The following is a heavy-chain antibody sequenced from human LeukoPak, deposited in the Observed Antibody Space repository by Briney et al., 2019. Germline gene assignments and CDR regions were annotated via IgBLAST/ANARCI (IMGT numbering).Heavy chain of an antibody. V-gene: IGHV3-15*01. D-gene: IGHD1-7*01. J-gene: IGHJ4*02. CDR2: IKSKTDGGTT. CDR1: GFTFSNAW. Sequence: GGSLRLSCAASGFTFSNAWMSWVRQAPGKGLEWVGRIKSKTDGGTTDYAAPVKGRFTISRDDSKNTLYLQMNSLKTEDTAVFYCTTVRYNWNYVFDYWGQGTLVTVSS. CDR3: TTVRYNWNYVFDY.